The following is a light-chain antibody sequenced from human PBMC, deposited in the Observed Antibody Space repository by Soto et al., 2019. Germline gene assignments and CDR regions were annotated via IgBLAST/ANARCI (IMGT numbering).Light chain of an antibody. CDR1: QSVSSN. CDR3: QQYNNWPPVT. V-gene: IGKV3-15*01. CDR2: GAS. Sequence: EIVMTQSPATLSVFPGERATLSCRASQSVSSNLAWYQQRPGQAPRLLIYGASTRATGIPARFSGSGSGTEFILTISSLQSEDFAVYYCQQYNNWPPVTFGGGTKVEIK. J-gene: IGKJ4*01.